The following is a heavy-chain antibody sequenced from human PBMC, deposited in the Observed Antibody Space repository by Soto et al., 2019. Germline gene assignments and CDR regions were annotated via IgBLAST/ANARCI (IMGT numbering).Heavy chain of an antibody. J-gene: IGHJ4*02. CDR3: AKDRDYPRDQFHY. V-gene: IGHV3-23*01. CDR2: ISANGQGI. D-gene: IGHD2-2*01. Sequence: EVQLLESGGGLVQPGGSLRLSCTASGFTFTYYAFSWVRQAPGKGLEWVSAISANGQGIYYADSVRGRFTISRDNSKNTVLLHMDSLIAEDTAVYYCAKDRDYPRDQFHYWGQGTLVTVSS. CDR1: GFTFTYYA.